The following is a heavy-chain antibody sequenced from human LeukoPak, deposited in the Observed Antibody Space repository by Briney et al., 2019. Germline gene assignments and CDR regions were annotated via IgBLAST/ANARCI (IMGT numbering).Heavy chain of an antibody. CDR3: ASRHSSDHNSFAY. CDR1: GFSFSSYG. D-gene: IGHD3-22*01. V-gene: IGHV3-48*01. J-gene: IGHJ4*02. Sequence: GGSLRLSCAASGFSFSSYGMNWVRQAQGKGLEWVSYISSGSITIYYADSVKGRFTISRDNAKNSLFLQMNSLRAEDTAVYYCASRHSSDHNSFAYWGQGTLVTVSS. CDR2: ISSGSITI.